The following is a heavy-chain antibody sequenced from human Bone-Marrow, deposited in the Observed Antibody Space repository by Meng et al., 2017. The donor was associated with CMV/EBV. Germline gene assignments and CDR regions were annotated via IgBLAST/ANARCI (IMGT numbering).Heavy chain of an antibody. V-gene: IGHV4-59*01. CDR1: GGSISSYY. CDR2: IYYSGST. CDR3: ARAVFRCSGIDY. Sequence: GSLRLSCTVSGGSISSYYWSWIRQPPGKGLEWIGYIYYSGSTNYNPSLKSRVTISVDTSKNQFSLKLSSVTAADTAVYYCARAVFRCSGIDYWGQGTLVTVSS. D-gene: IGHD3-10*02. J-gene: IGHJ4*02.